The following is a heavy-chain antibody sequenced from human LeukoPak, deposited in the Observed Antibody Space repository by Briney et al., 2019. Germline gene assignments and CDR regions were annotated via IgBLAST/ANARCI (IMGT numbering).Heavy chain of an antibody. Sequence: SETLSLTCTVSADSVSTYYWNWIRQSPGKGLEWIGYIYYSGSTIYNPSLKSRVTISVDTSKNQFSLKLSSVTAADTAVYYCARGVGYNYRLYHFDYWGQGTLVTVSS. J-gene: IGHJ4*02. CDR1: ADSVSTYY. CDR2: IYYSGST. V-gene: IGHV4-59*08. D-gene: IGHD5-24*01. CDR3: ARGVGYNYRLYHFDY.